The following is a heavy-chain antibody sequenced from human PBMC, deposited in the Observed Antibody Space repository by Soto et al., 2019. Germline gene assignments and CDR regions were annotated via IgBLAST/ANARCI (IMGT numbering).Heavy chain of an antibody. V-gene: IGHV4-4*02. J-gene: IGHJ5*01. D-gene: IGHD3-22*01. CDR2: IYHGGNT. Sequence: QVHLQESGPGLVQSSGTLSLTCGVSGAPISTGNWWTWVRQPPGKGLEWIGEIYHGGNTNYRPSLKSRVTISVDKAKNQFSLRLSSVTVADTAVYYCARHSSYYYDSSAYYDSWGQGALVTVSS. CDR1: GAPISTGNW. CDR3: ARHSSYYYDSSAYYDS.